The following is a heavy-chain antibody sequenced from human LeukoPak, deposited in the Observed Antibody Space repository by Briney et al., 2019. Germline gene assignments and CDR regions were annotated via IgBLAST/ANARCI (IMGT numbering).Heavy chain of an antibody. Sequence: GGSLRLSCAASGFTFSSYSMNWVRQAPGKGLEWVSSISSSSSYIYYADSVKGRFTISRDNAKNSLYLQMNSLRAEDTAVYYCARDDPIAVAGHDAFDIWGQGTMVTASS. CDR3: ARDDPIAVAGHDAFDI. J-gene: IGHJ3*02. D-gene: IGHD6-19*01. CDR1: GFTFSSYS. CDR2: ISSSSSYI. V-gene: IGHV3-21*01.